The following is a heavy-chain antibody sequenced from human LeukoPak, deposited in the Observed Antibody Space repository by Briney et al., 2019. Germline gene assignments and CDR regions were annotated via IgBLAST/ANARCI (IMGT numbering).Heavy chain of an antibody. D-gene: IGHD3-9*01. CDR2: ISDSGGST. CDR1: GFTFSSYA. J-gene: IGHJ4*02. Sequence: GGSLRLSCAASGFTFSSYAMSWVRQAPGKGLEWVSTISDSGGSTYYADSVKGRFTISRDNSKNTLYLQMNGLRAEDTAVYYCAKGREGVRYFDWGQGTLDTVSS. CDR3: AKGREGVRYFD. V-gene: IGHV3-23*01.